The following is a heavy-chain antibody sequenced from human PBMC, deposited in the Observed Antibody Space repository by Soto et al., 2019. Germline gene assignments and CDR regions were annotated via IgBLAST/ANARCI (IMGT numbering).Heavy chain of an antibody. J-gene: IGHJ5*02. D-gene: IGHD6-13*01. CDR1: GFTFSSYG. Sequence: PGGSLRLSCAASGFTFSSYGMHWVRQAPGKGLNWVAFISYDGTNKYYAASVMGRFTISRDNSKNTLYLQMNSLRTEDTALYYCAKDRAAATNWFDPWGQGTLVTVSS. CDR3: AKDRAAATNWFDP. CDR2: ISYDGTNK. V-gene: IGHV3-30*18.